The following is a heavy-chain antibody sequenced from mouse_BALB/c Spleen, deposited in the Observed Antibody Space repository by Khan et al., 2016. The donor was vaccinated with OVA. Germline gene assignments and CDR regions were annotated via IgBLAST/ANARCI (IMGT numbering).Heavy chain of an antibody. V-gene: IGHV3-2*02. CDR1: GYSITSDYV. J-gene: IGHJ2*01. CDR3: ARVYGGDFDY. D-gene: IGHD1-1*01. Sequence: EVQLKESGPGLVKPSQSLSLICTVTGYSITSDYVWNWIRQFPGNKLEWMGFISYSGNTNYNPSLKSRISITRDTSKNQFFLHLNSVTTEDTATYYCARVYGGDFDYWGQGTTLTVAS. CDR2: ISYSGNT.